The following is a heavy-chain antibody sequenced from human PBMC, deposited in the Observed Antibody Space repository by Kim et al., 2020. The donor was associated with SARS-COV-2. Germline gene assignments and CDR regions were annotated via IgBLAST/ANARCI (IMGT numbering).Heavy chain of an antibody. CDR3: AKDPEYQLLKYGMDV. CDR1: GFTFRSYG. Sequence: GGSLRLSCAASGFTFRSYGMHWVRQAPGKGLEWVAVISYDGSNKYYADSVKGRFTISRDNSKNTLYLQMNSLRAEDTAVYYCAKDPEYQLLKYGMDVWG. J-gene: IGHJ6*02. D-gene: IGHD2-2*01. CDR2: ISYDGSNK. V-gene: IGHV3-30*18.